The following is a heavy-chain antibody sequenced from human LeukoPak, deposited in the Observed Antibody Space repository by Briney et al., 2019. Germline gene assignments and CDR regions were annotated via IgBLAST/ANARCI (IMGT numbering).Heavy chain of an antibody. Sequence: PSETLSLTCTVPGGSISSSSYYWGWIRQPPGTGLEWIGSIYYSGSTYYNPSLKSRVTISVDTSKNQFSLKLSSVTAADTAVYYCATRLGQTDCSSTSCYFDYWGQGTLVTVSS. CDR1: GGSISSSSYY. V-gene: IGHV4-39*01. CDR3: ATRLGQTDCSSTSCYFDY. J-gene: IGHJ4*02. CDR2: IYYSGST. D-gene: IGHD2-2*01.